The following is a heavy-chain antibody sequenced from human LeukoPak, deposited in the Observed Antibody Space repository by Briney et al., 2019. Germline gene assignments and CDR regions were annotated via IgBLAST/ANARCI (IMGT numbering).Heavy chain of an antibody. V-gene: IGHV1-18*04. CDR3: ARDSSGSLDY. Sequence: ASVKVSCKASGYTFTGYYMHWVRQAPGQGLEWMGWISAYNGNTNYAQKLQGRVTMTTDTSTSTAYMELRSLRSDDTAVYYCARDSSGSLDYWGQGTLVTVSS. D-gene: IGHD3-22*01. CDR1: GYTFTGYY. CDR2: ISAYNGNT. J-gene: IGHJ4*02.